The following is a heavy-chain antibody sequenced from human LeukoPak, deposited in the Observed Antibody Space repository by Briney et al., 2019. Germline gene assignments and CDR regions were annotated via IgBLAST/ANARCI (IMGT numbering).Heavy chain of an antibody. V-gene: IGHV4-34*01. Sequence: PSETLSLTCAVYGGSFSGYYWNWIRQPPGKGLEWIGEINHSGSTNYSPSLKSRVTISVDTSKNQFSLKLSSVTAADTAVYYCARHNYGDYIVFNYWGQGTLVTVSA. CDR3: ARHNYGDYIVFNY. CDR1: GGSFSGYY. CDR2: INHSGST. D-gene: IGHD4-17*01. J-gene: IGHJ4*02.